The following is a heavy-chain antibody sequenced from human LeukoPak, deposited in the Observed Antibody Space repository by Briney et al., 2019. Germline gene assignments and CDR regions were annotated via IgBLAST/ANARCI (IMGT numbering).Heavy chain of an antibody. Sequence: GGSLRLSCAASGFIFSDYYMTWVRQTPGKGLEWLSYISDSGSTINYADSVKGRLTISRDNAKKSLFLQMNSLRAEDTAVYYCAIYYDSSGSIDHWGQGTLVTVSS. CDR3: AIYYDSSGSIDH. D-gene: IGHD3-22*01. J-gene: IGHJ4*02. V-gene: IGHV3-11*01. CDR2: ISDSGSTI. CDR1: GFIFSDYY.